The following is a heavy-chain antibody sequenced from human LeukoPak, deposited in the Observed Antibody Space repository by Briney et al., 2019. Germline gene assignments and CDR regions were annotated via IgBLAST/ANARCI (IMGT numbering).Heavy chain of an antibody. V-gene: IGHV4-59*01. Sequence: SETLSLTRTLSGGSISSYSWSSIRQPPRKRLEWIGYMFFIGSTNYNPSLKSRVTISVDTSKNQFSLKLSSVTAADTAVYYCARGRPSIVGAGYYYYYYMDVWGKGTTVTVSS. CDR3: ARGRPSIVGAGYYYYYYMDV. D-gene: IGHD1-26*01. J-gene: IGHJ6*03. CDR1: GGSISSYS. CDR2: MFFIGST.